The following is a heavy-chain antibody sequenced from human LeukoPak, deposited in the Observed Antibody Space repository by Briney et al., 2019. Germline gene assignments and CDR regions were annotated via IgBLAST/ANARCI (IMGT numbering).Heavy chain of an antibody. D-gene: IGHD3-10*01. CDR2: ISGTSSYT. CDR1: GFTFSDYS. Sequence: GGSLRLSCAASGFTFSDYSMTWIRQAPGEGLEWVSYISGTSSYTNYADSVKGRFTISRDNAKNSLYLQMNSLRAEDTAVYYFARVSNIYYPLDYWGQGTLVTVSS. V-gene: IGHV3-11*05. CDR3: ARVSNIYYPLDY. J-gene: IGHJ4*02.